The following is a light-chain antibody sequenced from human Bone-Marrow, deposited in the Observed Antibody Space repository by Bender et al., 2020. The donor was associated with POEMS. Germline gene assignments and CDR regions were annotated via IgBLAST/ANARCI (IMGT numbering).Light chain of an antibody. Sequence: QSALTQPPSASGSPGQSVTISCTGTSSDIGGYEYVSWYQHHPGKAPRLLIYGVNKRPSGVPDRFSGSKSANTASLAISGLQSEDEADYYCAVWDDSLNGWVFGGGTKLTVL. CDR2: GVN. CDR1: SSDIGGYEY. CDR3: AVWDDSLNGWV. J-gene: IGLJ3*02. V-gene: IGLV2-8*01.